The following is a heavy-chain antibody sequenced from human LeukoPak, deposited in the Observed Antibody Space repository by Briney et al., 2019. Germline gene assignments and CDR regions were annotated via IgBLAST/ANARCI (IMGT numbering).Heavy chain of an antibody. CDR1: GFTFSSYW. CDR2: IKQDGSEK. Sequence: GGSLRLSCAASGFTFSSYWMSWVRQAPGKGLEWVANIKQDGSEKYYVDSVKGRFTIPGDNAKNSLYLQMNSLRAEDTAVYYCARNPPRGPYSSSWHIDYWGQGTLVTVSS. CDR3: ARNPPRGPYSSSWHIDY. V-gene: IGHV3-7*01. J-gene: IGHJ4*02. D-gene: IGHD6-13*01.